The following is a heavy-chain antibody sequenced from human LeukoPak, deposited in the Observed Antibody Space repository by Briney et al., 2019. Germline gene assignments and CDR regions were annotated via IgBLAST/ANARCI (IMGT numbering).Heavy chain of an antibody. D-gene: IGHD6-19*01. CDR3: ARKGSGHYEGPSKYFYYMDV. J-gene: IGHJ6*03. Sequence: GESLKISCKACGYSFTTYWIAWVRQKPGQGLECVGIIYPGDSDTRYNPSFQGQVTISVDKSSDTAYLQWNSLKASDSAMFYCARKGSGHYEGPSKYFYYMDVWGKGTTVTVSS. CDR1: GYSFTTYW. CDR2: IYPGDSDT. V-gene: IGHV5-51*01.